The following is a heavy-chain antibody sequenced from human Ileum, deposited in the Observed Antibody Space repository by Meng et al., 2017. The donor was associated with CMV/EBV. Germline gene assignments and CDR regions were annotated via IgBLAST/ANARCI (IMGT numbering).Heavy chain of an antibody. CDR1: CFTFSSYE. D-gene: IGHD1-7*01. CDR3: ARVSSWNYYVDY. CDR2: ISSSDSTI. Sequence: GESLVISCASSCFTFSSYEMNWVRQAAGKGREWVSYISSSDSTIYYADSLKGRFTISRNNAKDSLYLQMNSLRAEDTAVYYCARVSSWNYYVDYWGQGTLVTVSS. J-gene: IGHJ4*02. V-gene: IGHV3-48*03.